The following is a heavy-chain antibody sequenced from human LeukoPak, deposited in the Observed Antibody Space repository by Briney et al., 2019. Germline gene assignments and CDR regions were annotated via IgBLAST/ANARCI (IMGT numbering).Heavy chain of an antibody. Sequence: PSETLSLTCTVSGGSISSSSYYWGWIRQPPGKGLEWIGSIYYSGSTYYNPSLKSRVTISVDTSKNQFPLKLSSVTAADTAVYYCARDGGSGWTHDYWGQGTLVTVSS. CDR2: IYYSGST. CDR3: ARDGGSGWTHDY. CDR1: GGSISSSSYY. V-gene: IGHV4-39*02. D-gene: IGHD6-19*01. J-gene: IGHJ4*02.